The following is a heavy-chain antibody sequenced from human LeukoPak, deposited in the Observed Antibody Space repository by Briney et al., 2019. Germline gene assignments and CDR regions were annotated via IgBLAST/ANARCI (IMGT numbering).Heavy chain of an antibody. CDR2: ISGSGDIGDST. CDR1: GFTFSSYA. Sequence: GGSLRLSCVGSGFTFSSYAMSWVRQAPGRGLEWVSDISGSGDIGDSTAYADSVKGRFTISRDNSKNTLYLQMNSLRAEDTAVYYCAKKAQNSRPGIAAAGTFDYWGQGILVTVSS. CDR3: AKKAQNSRPGIAAAGTFDY. V-gene: IGHV3-23*01. D-gene: IGHD6-13*01. J-gene: IGHJ4*02.